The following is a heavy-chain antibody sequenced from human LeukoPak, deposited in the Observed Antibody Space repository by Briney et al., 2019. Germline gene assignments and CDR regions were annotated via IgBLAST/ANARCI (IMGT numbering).Heavy chain of an antibody. CDR1: GFTFSNYN. J-gene: IGHJ6*03. D-gene: IGHD4-17*01. CDR3: ARDPYNGYYGDDYYYYMDV. V-gene: IGHV3-21*01. Sequence: GGSLRLSCAASGFTFSNYNMNWVRQTPGKGLEWVSSITRDSIYTFYADSMKGRFTISRDNAKNSLSLQMNSLRAEDTAAYYCARDPYNGYYGDDYYYYMDVWGKGTTVTISS. CDR2: ITRDSIYT.